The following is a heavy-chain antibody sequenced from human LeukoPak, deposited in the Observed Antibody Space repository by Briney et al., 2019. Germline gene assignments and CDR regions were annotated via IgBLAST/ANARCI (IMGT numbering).Heavy chain of an antibody. CDR1: GGSISSYY. Sequence: SETLSLTCTVSGGSISSYYWSWIWQPPGKGLEWIGYIYYSGSTNYNPSLKSRVTISVDTSKNQFSLKLSSVTAADTAVYYCARSLGRAFDIWGQGTMVTVSS. J-gene: IGHJ3*02. CDR2: IYYSGST. V-gene: IGHV4-59*08. CDR3: ARSLGRAFDI.